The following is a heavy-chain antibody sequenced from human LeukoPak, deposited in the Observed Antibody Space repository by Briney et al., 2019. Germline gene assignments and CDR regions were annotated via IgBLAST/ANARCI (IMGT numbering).Heavy chain of an antibody. Sequence: GGSLRLSCAASGFTFSDSYMSWIRQAPGKGLEYLSYISGSGHDIMYADSVRGRFTISRDNARNSLYLQMNSLRAEDTAVYYCTRSARPLDSWGQGTLVVVSS. J-gene: IGHJ4*02. CDR2: ISGSGHDI. CDR3: TRSARPLDS. CDR1: GFTFSDSY. D-gene: IGHD6-25*01. V-gene: IGHV3-11*01.